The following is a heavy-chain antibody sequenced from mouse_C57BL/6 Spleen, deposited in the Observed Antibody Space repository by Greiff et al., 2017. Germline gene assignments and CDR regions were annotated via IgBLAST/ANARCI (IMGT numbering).Heavy chain of an antibody. V-gene: IGHV1-61*01. Sequence: QVQLQQPGAELVRPGSSVKLSCKASGYTFTSYWMDWVKQRPGQGLEWIGNIYPSDSETHYNQKFKDKATLTVDKSSSTAYMQLSSLTSEDSAVYYCARVQTAQALDYWGQGTTLTVSS. CDR2: IYPSDSET. CDR1: GYTFTSYW. D-gene: IGHD3-2*02. J-gene: IGHJ2*01. CDR3: ARVQTAQALDY.